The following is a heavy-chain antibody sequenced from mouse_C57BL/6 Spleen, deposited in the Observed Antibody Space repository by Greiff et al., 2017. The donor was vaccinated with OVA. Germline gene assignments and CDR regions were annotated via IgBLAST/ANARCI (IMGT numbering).Heavy chain of an antibody. D-gene: IGHD1-1*01. CDR3: ARGPILLRSRYFDV. V-gene: IGHV1-39*01. J-gene: IGHJ1*03. CDR1: GYSFTDYN. CDR2: INPNYGTT. Sequence: EVQVVESGPELVKPGASVKISCKASGYSFTDYNMNWVKQSNGKSLEWIGVINPNYGTTSYNQKFKGKATLTVDQSSSTAYMQLNSLTSEDSAVYYCARGPILLRSRYFDVWGTGTTVTVSS.